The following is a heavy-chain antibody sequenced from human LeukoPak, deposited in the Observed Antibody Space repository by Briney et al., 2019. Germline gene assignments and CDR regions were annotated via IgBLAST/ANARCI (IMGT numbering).Heavy chain of an antibody. D-gene: IGHD3-16*01. CDR2: INTDGSST. V-gene: IGHV3-74*01. CDR3: ARANLNFGDAFDI. Sequence: GGSLRLSCADSGFTFSSYWMHWVRQAPGRGRVWVSRINTDGSSTSYADSVKGRFTISRDNAKNTLYLQMNSLRAEDTAVYYCARANLNFGDAFDIWGQGTMVTVSS. CDR1: GFTFSSYW. J-gene: IGHJ3*02.